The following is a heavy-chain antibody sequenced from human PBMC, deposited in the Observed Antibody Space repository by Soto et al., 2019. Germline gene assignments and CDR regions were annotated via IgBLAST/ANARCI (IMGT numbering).Heavy chain of an antibody. D-gene: IGHD4-17*01. CDR1: GFTFSSYA. J-gene: IGHJ3*02. Sequence: EVQLLESGGGLVQPGGSLRLSCAASGFTFSSYAMSWVRQAPGKGLEWVSAISGSGGSTYYADSVKGRFTISRDNSKNTLYLQMNSLRAEYTAVDYCAGYLHSTKFDGDFDCDIWGQGTMVTVSS. CDR3: AGYLHSTKFDGDFDCDI. V-gene: IGHV3-23*01. CDR2: ISGSGGST.